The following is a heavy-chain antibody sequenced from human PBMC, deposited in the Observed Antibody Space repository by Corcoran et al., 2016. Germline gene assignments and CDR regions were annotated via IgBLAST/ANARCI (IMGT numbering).Heavy chain of an antibody. CDR3: ARDPAVAGIYYFDY. CDR2: ISSSSSYI. V-gene: IGHV3-21*01. J-gene: IGHJ4*02. CDR1: GFTFSSYS. Sequence: VQLVESGGGLVKPGGSLRLSCAASGFTFSSYSMNWVRQAPGKGLEWVSSISSSSSYIYYADSVKGRFTISRDNAKNSLYLQMNSLRAEDTAVYYCARDPAVAGIYYFDYWGQGTLVTVSS. D-gene: IGHD6-19*01.